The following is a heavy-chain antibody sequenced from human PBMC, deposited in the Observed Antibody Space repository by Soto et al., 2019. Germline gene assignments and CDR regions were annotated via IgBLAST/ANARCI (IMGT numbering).Heavy chain of an antibody. D-gene: IGHD1-1*01. CDR1: GYTFTNYY. CDR2: INPSARSA. Sequence: ASVKVSCKASGYTFTNYYLHWVRQAPGQGLEWVGMINPSARSASYAQKLRGRLTMGRDTSTTTVYMELSRLTSEDTAVYYCARVNSAAKGVLDHWGLGTLVTVSS. V-gene: IGHV1-46*04. J-gene: IGHJ4*02. CDR3: ARVNSAAKGVLDH.